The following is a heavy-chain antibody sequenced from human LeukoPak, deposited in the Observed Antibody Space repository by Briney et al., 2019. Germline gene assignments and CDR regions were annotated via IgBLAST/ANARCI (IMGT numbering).Heavy chain of an antibody. CDR2: IYYSGST. CDR1: GGSISSSSYY. CDR3: ARAPDLFSYGMDV. Sequence: SETLSLTCTVSGGSISSSSYYWGWIRQPPGKGLEWIGSIYYSGSTYYNPSLKSRVTISVDTSKNQFSLKLSSVTAADTAVYYCARAPDLFSYGMDVWGQGTTVTVSS. V-gene: IGHV4-39*07. J-gene: IGHJ6*02. D-gene: IGHD3-10*02.